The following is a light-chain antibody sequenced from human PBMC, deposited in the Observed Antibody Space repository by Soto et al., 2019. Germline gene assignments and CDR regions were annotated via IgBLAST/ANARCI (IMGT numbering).Light chain of an antibody. J-gene: IGKJ5*01. CDR3: QQYGSSIT. CDR1: QSVSSSY. CDR2: GAS. Sequence: EIVLTQSRCSVSFSPVERATLSGRASQSVSSSYLAWYQQKPGQAPRLLIYGASSRATGIPDRFSGSGSGTDFTLTISRLEPEDFAVYYCQQYGSSITFGQGTRLEIK. V-gene: IGKV3-20*01.